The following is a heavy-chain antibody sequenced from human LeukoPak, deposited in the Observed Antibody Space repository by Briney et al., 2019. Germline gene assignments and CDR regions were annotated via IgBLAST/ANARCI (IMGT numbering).Heavy chain of an antibody. CDR3: ANGGDPGGNY. CDR2: MSGSGGRT. CDR1: GFTFSSYA. D-gene: IGHD2-21*02. J-gene: IGHJ4*02. V-gene: IGHV3-23*01. Sequence: GGSLRLSCAASGFTFSSYAMSWVRQAPWKGLEWVSSMSGSGGRTYYADSVKGRFTISRDNSKNTLYLQMNSLRAEDTAVYYCANGGDPGGNYWGQGTLVTVSS.